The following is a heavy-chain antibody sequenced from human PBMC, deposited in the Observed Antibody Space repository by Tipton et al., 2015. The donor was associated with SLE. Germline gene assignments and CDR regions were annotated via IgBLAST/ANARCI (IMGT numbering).Heavy chain of an antibody. Sequence: GSLRLSCTASGFTFSNYWIHWVRQAPGKGLMWVSRINSDGSSTNYADSVKGRFIISRDNLKNTMNLQMNSLRAEDTAVYYCARSPRRYSSVYYRYFDLWGRGTLVTVSS. CDR1: GFTFSNYW. J-gene: IGHJ2*01. CDR3: ARSPRRYSSVYYRYFDL. CDR2: INSDGSST. D-gene: IGHD6-19*01. V-gene: IGHV3-74*01.